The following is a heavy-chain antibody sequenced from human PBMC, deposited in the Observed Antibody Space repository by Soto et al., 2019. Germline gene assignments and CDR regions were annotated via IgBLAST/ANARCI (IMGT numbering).Heavy chain of an antibody. J-gene: IGHJ4*02. CDR3: ARGLYSGDK. D-gene: IGHD2-21*01. CDR2: INPNGGST. V-gene: IGHV1-46*01. Sequence: QVRLVQSGAEVKKPGASVKVSCKASGYIFTNYYIHWVRQAPGQVLEWMAIINPNGGSTNCAQEFQGRITLTRDTSTSTVYMDLSSLTSEDTAVYYCARGLYSGDKWGQGTLVTVSS. CDR1: GYIFTNYY.